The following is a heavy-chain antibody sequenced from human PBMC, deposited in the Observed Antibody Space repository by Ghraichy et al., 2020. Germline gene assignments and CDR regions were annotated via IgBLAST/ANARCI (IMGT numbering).Heavy chain of an antibody. CDR1: GFTFSSYA. J-gene: IGHJ4*02. CDR3: AKEHARYYFDY. CDR2: ISGSGGST. D-gene: IGHD2-2*01. V-gene: IGHV3-23*01. Sequence: GESLNISCAASGFTFSSYAMSWVRQAPGKGLEWVSAISGSGGSTYYADSVKGRFTISRDNSKNTLYLQMNSLRAEDTAVYYCAKEHARYYFDYWGQGTLVTVSS.